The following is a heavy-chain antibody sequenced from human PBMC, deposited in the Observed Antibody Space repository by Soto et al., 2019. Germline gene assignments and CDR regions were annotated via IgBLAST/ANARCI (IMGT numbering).Heavy chain of an antibody. D-gene: IGHD2-15*01. V-gene: IGHV4-31*01. Sequence: QVQLQESGPGLVKPSQTLSLTCIVSGGSISNGGYYWNWIRQHPGKGLEWIGSIYYSGNTYYNPSLKSLVTMSLDTSKNQFSLSLSSVTAADTAVYYCAREEVLVIDAKRYYYGMDVWGQGTTVTVSS. J-gene: IGHJ6*02. CDR3: AREEVLVIDAKRYYYGMDV. CDR1: GGSISNGGYY. CDR2: IYYSGNT.